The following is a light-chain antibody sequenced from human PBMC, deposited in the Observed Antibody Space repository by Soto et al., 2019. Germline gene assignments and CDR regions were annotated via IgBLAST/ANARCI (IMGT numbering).Light chain of an antibody. CDR2: EDN. Sequence: QSALTQPASVSGSPGQSITMSCTGTSSDVGSYDVVSWYQQHPGKAPKVIIYEDNKRPAGVSYRFSGSKSGNTASLTISGLQAEDESDYYCCSYAGSSTGVFGGGTKLTVL. CDR3: CSYAGSSTGV. CDR1: SSDVGSYDV. V-gene: IGLV2-23*01. J-gene: IGLJ3*02.